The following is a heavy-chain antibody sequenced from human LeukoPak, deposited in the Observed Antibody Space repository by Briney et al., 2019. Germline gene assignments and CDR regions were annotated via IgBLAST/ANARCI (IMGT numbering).Heavy chain of an antibody. CDR3: ARIGLYTSSWYFDI. Sequence: PGGSLRLSCAASGFLFSNYWMSWVRQAPGKGLECVAIIKQDESEKYYVDSVKGRFTISRDNAKNSLYLQVNSLRAEDTAVYYCARIGLYTSSWYFDIWGRGTMATVSS. CDR1: GFLFSNYW. J-gene: IGHJ3*02. V-gene: IGHV3-7*01. D-gene: IGHD6-13*01. CDR2: IKQDESEK.